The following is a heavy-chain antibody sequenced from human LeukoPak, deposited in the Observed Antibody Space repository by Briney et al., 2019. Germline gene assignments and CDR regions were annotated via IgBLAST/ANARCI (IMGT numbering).Heavy chain of an antibody. D-gene: IGHD6-19*01. Sequence: GGSLRLSCAASGFTFSDYYMSWNRQAPGKGLEWVSYISSSSSTIYYADSVKGRFTISRDNAKNSLYLQMNSLRAEDTAVYYCARDRYSSGWYFYYWGQGTLVTVSS. J-gene: IGHJ4*02. CDR3: ARDRYSSGWYFYY. CDR1: GFTFSDYY. CDR2: ISSSSSTI. V-gene: IGHV3-11*04.